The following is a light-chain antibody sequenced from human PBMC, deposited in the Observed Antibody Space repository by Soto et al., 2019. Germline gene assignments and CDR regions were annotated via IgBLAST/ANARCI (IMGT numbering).Light chain of an antibody. J-gene: IGKJ1*01. V-gene: IGKV1-39*01. CDR3: QQSYSTPWT. CDR2: AAS. CDR1: QSISSY. Sequence: DMQSTSPPSYQSAFVGGRVNITSRSSQSISSYLDWYQQKPGKAPKLLIYAASSLQSGVPSRFSGSGSGTDFTLTISSLQPEDFATYYCQQSYSTPWTFGQGTKVDIK.